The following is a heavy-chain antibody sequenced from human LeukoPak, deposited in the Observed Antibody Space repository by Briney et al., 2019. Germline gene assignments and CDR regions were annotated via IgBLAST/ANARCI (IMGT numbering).Heavy chain of an antibody. D-gene: IGHD4-11*01. Sequence: PSETLSLTCTVSGGSISSYYWSWIRQPPGKGLEWIGYTYYSGSTNYNPSLKSRVTISVDTSKNQFSLKLSSVTAADTAVYYCARRLVSAGSKTGGAFDIWGQGTMVTVSS. V-gene: IGHV4-59*08. CDR2: TYYSGST. J-gene: IGHJ3*02. CDR3: ARRLVSAGSKTGGAFDI. CDR1: GGSISSYY.